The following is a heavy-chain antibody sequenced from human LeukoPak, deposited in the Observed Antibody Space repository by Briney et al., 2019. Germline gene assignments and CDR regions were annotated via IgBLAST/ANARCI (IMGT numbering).Heavy chain of an antibody. CDR1: GFTFDVYG. Sequence: GGSLSLSCAASGFTFDVYGMSWVRQAPGKGLEWLSGINWNGGSTGYADSVKGRFTIYRDNAKNSLYLQMSSLRAEDTALYHCARGSSDSSGYYLDYWGQGTLVTVSS. CDR3: ARGSSDSSGYYLDY. V-gene: IGHV3-20*01. CDR2: INWNGGST. D-gene: IGHD3-22*01. J-gene: IGHJ4*02.